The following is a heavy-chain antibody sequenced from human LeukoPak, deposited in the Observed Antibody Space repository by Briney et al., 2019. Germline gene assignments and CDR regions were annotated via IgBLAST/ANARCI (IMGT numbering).Heavy chain of an antibody. CDR2: ISSSGSTI. D-gene: IGHD3-10*01. Sequence: PGGSLRLSCAASGFTFSDYYMSWIRQAPGKGLEWVSYISSSGSTIYYADSVKGRFTISRDNGQKLLFLQMNSLRAEDTAVYYCATSVRGPERGAFDLWGQGTMVTVSS. CDR1: GFTFSDYY. CDR3: ATSVRGPERGAFDL. J-gene: IGHJ3*01. V-gene: IGHV3-11*04.